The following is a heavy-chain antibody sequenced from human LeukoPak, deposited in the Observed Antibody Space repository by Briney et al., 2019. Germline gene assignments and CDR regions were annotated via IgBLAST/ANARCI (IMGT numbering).Heavy chain of an antibody. D-gene: IGHD6-19*01. V-gene: IGHV3-21*01. CDR1: GFTFSSYS. CDR2: ISSGSSYI. J-gene: IGHJ4*02. Sequence: GGSLRLSCAASGFTFSSYSMNWVRQAPGKGLEWVSSISSGSSYIYYADSVKGRFTISRDNAKNSLYLQMNSLRAEDTAVYYCARHSSGWYNFDYWGQGTLVTVSS. CDR3: ARHSSGWYNFDY.